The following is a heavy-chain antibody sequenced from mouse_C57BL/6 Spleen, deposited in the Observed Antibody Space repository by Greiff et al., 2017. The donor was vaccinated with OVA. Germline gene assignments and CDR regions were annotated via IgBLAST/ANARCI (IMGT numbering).Heavy chain of an antibody. Sequence: QVHVKQSGAELVKPGASVKMSCKASGYTFTTYPIEWMKQNHGKSLAWIGNFHPYNDDTKYNEKFKGKATLTVEKSSSTVYLELSRLTSDDSAVYYCARGSYYYGSPWYFYVWGTGTTVTVSS. CDR1: GYTFTTYP. CDR2: FHPYNDDT. D-gene: IGHD1-1*01. J-gene: IGHJ1*03. CDR3: ARGSYYYGSPWYFYV. V-gene: IGHV1-47*01.